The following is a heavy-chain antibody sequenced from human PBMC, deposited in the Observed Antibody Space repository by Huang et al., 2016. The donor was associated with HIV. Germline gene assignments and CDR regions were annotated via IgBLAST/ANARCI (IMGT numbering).Heavy chain of an antibody. J-gene: IGHJ5*02. V-gene: IGHV1-3*01. CDR3: ARDKEAGTPFFDP. CDR1: GFNLLTYA. D-gene: IGHD6-19*01. Sequence: QVQLVQSGAEVEKHGASVNLSGTASGFNLLTYALHWVRQAPGQRLEWMGWINGDGLTKYAEKFQGRVTITRDRSASTVYVDFKSLTYEDTAVYYCARDKEAGTPFFDPWGQGTLVTVSS. CDR2: INGDGLT.